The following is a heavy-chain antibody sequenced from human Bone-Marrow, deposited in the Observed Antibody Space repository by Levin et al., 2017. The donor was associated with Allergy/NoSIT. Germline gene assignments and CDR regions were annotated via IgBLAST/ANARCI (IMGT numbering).Heavy chain of an antibody. Sequence: GESLKIFCAASGFTFRSYEMNWVRQAPGKGLEWVSYISSSGTIIYYADSVKGRFTISRDNAKTSLYLQMNSLRGEDTAVYYCAREYCSSSGCYFLDYWGQGTLVTVSS. CDR1: GFTFRSYE. CDR2: ISSSGTII. V-gene: IGHV3-48*03. CDR3: AREYCSSSGCYFLDY. D-gene: IGHD2-2*01. J-gene: IGHJ4*02.